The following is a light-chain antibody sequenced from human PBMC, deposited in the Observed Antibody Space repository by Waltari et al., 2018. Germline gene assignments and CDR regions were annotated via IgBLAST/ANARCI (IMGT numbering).Light chain of an antibody. V-gene: IGKV3-20*01. J-gene: IGKJ1*01. CDR1: QSVGSSS. CDR3: QQHGTLPAT. Sequence: DIVLTQSPGTASLSPGERVTLSCRASQSVGSSSLAWYQQKPGQAHRLVIYRASRRATGIPDRFRGSGSGTDFSLTISRLEPEDFAVYYCQQHGTLPATFGQGTKVEIK. CDR2: RAS.